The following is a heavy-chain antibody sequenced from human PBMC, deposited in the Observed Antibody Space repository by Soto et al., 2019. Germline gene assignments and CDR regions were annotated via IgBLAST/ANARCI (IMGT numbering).Heavy chain of an antibody. Sequence: SVKVSCKASGGTFSSYAISWVRQAPGQGLEWMGGIIPIFGTANYAQKFQGRVTITADESTSTAYMELSSLRSEDTAVYYCARGGYTVVAAMYWFDPWGQGTRVTVSS. CDR2: IIPIFGTA. V-gene: IGHV1-69*13. CDR3: ARGGYTVVAAMYWFDP. CDR1: GGTFSSYA. D-gene: IGHD2-15*01. J-gene: IGHJ5*02.